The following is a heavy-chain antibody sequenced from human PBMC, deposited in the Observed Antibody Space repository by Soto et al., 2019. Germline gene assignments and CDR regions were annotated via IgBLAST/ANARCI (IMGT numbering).Heavy chain of an antibody. CDR1: GYTFISYG. CDR3: ARRAPPMDV. Sequence: GASVKVSCKASGYTFISYGISWVRQAPGQGLEWMGWISAYNGNTNYAQKFQGRVTMSTDTSTSTAYMELRSLRSDDTAVYFCARRAPPMDVWGQGTTVTVSS. J-gene: IGHJ6*02. V-gene: IGHV1-18*01. CDR2: ISAYNGNT.